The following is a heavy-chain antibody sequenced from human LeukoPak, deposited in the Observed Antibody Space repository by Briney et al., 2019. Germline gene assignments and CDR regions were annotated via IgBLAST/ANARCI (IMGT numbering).Heavy chain of an antibody. D-gene: IGHD2-2*02. Sequence: GGSLSLSCAASGFIFSRYSMSWVRQAAGRGLEWVSSISSSSSYIYYADSLKGRSTISRDNAKNSLYLQMNSLRAEDTAVYYCARDLGYCSSTSCYTAGRYYYYGMDVWGQGTTVTVSS. V-gene: IGHV3-21*01. CDR2: ISSSSSYI. CDR3: ARDLGYCSSTSCYTAGRYYYYGMDV. J-gene: IGHJ6*01. CDR1: GFIFSRYS.